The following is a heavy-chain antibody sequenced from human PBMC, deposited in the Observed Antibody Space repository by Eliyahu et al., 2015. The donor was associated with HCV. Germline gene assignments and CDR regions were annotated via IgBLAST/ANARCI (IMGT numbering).Heavy chain of an antibody. CDR2: INPSGGST. D-gene: IGHD5-12*01. CDR1: GXTFTSYY. CDR3: ARDRGIYGGYPILNY. V-gene: IGHV1-46*01. Sequence: QVQLVQSGAEVKKPGASVKVSCKASGXTFTSYYMHWVRQAPGQGLEWMGIINPSGGSTSYAQKFQGRVTMTRDTSTSTVYMELSSLRSEDTAVYYCARDRGIYGGYPILNYWGQGTLVTVSS. J-gene: IGHJ4*02.